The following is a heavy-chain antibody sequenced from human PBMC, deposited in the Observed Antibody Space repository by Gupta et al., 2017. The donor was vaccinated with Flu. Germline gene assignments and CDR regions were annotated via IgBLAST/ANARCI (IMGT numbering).Heavy chain of an antibody. CDR1: YA. V-gene: IGHV3-23*01. CDR2: MSGSGRKT. J-gene: IGHJ4*02. Sequence: YARAGVRQAPGKGLEWVSAMSGSGRKTYYADSVKGRLTISRDNSKNTVYLQMNRLSAEDTAIYRCTKDARGGHLTGDYSATEDYWGQGTLVTVSS. CDR3: TKDARGGHLTGDYSATEDY. D-gene: IGHD3-22*01.